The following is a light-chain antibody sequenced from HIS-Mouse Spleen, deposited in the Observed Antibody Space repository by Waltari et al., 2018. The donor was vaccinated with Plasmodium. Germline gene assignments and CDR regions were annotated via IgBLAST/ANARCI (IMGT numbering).Light chain of an antibody. CDR3: YSTDSSGNHRV. CDR2: EDS. V-gene: IGLV3-10*01. CDR1: ALPTKY. J-gene: IGLJ3*02. Sequence: SYELTQPPSVSVSPGQTARITCSGDALPTKYPYWYQQKSVQAPVLVIYEDSKRPSGIPERFSGSSSGTMATLTISGAQVEDEADYYCYSTDSSGNHRVFGGGTKLTVL.